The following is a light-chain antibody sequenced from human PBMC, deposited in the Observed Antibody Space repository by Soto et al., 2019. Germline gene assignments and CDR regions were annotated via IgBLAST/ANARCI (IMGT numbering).Light chain of an antibody. J-gene: IGKJ1*01. Sequence: DIVLMQSPATLSLSPGERATLSCRASQSVSNNLAWYQKKPGQPPRLLIYGASTEATNIPTRFSGSGSGTDFTLTISSLQSEDFAVYYCHQYNSWPWTFGQGTKVEIK. CDR2: GAS. CDR3: HQYNSWPWT. V-gene: IGKV3-15*01. CDR1: QSVSNN.